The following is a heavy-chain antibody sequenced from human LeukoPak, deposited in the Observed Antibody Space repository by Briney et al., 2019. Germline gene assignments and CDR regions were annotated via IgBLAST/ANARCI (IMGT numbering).Heavy chain of an antibody. Sequence: SETLSLTCAVYGGSFSGHYWSWIRQPPGKGLEWIGEINHSGSTNYNPSLKSRVTISVDTSKNQFSLKLSSVTAADTAVYYCATARYSSSWYHYYYGMDVWGQGTTVTVSS. V-gene: IGHV4-34*01. D-gene: IGHD6-13*01. CDR3: ATARYSSSWYHYYYGMDV. CDR2: INHSGST. CDR1: GGSFSGHY. J-gene: IGHJ6*02.